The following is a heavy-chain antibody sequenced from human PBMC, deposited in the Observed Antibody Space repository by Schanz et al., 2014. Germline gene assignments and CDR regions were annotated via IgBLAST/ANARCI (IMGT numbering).Heavy chain of an antibody. J-gene: IGHJ4*02. Sequence: QVQLQESGPGLVKPSETLSLTCTVSGGSMSSFYWNWIRQPAGKGLEWIGRISTSGSTNYNPSLRSRVSMSIGTSNTPFPLRLSSLTAADTAVYYCATWRGDDSGGHGQFDYWGQGALVTVSS. CDR2: ISTSGST. CDR1: GGSMSSFY. CDR3: ATWRGDDSGGHGQFDY. V-gene: IGHV4-4*07. D-gene: IGHD3-22*01.